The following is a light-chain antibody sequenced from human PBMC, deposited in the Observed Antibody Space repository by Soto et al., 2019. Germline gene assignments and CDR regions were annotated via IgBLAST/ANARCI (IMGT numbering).Light chain of an antibody. Sequence: AIQMTQSPSSLSASVGDRVTVTCRASQDIRSDLGWYQQKPGKAPQLLIYGASRLQSGVPSRFSGSGSGTDFTLTISSLQPEDFATYYCLQDDTYPLTFGGGTNV. CDR1: QDIRSD. V-gene: IGKV1-6*02. J-gene: IGKJ4*01. CDR2: GAS. CDR3: LQDDTYPLT.